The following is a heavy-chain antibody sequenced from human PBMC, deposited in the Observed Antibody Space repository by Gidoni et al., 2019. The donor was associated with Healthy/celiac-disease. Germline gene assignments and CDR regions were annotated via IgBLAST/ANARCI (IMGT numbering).Heavy chain of an antibody. CDR1: GFTFSSYA. CDR2: ISGSGGST. CDR3: AKVQSSSGSYFFVDY. V-gene: IGHV3-23*01. D-gene: IGHD1-26*01. J-gene: IGHJ4*02. Sequence: EVQLLESGGGLVQAGGSLRLSCAASGFTFSSYARSWVRQAPGKGLEWVSAISGSGGSTYYADSVKGRFTISRDNSKNTLYLQMNSLRAEDTAVYYCAKVQSSSGSYFFVDYWGQGTLVTVSS.